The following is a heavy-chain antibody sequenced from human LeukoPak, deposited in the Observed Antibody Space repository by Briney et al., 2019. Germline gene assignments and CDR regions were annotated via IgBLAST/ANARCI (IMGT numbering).Heavy chain of an antibody. D-gene: IGHD6-6*01. CDR2: ISAYNGNT. V-gene: IGHV1-18*01. Sequence: GASVKVSCKASGYTFTSYGISWVRQAPGQGLEWMGRISAYNGNTNYAQKVQGRVTMTTETSTSTAHMELRSLRSDDTAVYYCARVQPAARFDYWGQGTLVTVSS. CDR1: GYTFTSYG. J-gene: IGHJ4*02. CDR3: ARVQPAARFDY.